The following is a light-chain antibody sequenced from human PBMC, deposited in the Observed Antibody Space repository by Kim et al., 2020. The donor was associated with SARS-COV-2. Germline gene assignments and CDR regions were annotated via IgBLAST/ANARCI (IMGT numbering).Light chain of an antibody. V-gene: IGLV2-14*03. CDR2: DVS. CDR1: SSDVGGYNY. CDR3: SSYTSSSTRV. J-gene: IGLJ3*02. Sequence: GQSIPISCTGTSSDVGGYNYVSWYQQHPGKAPKPMIYDVSNRPSGVSNRFSGSKSGNTASLTISGLQAEDEADYYCSSYTSSSTRVFGGGTKLTVL.